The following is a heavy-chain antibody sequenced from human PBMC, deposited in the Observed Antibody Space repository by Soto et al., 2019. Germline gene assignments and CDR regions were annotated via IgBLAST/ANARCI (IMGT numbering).Heavy chain of an antibody. V-gene: IGHV3-15*01. CDR2: IKSKTDGGTT. CDR3: TTTVPSTFFGVFLFPSYYYGMDV. CDR1: GFTFSNAW. D-gene: IGHD3-3*01. Sequence: PGGSLRLSCAASGFTFSNAWMSWVRQAPGKGLEWVGRIKSKTDGGTTDYAAPGKGRFTISRDDSKKTLYLQMNSLKPEAAAVYYCTTTVPSTFFGVFLFPSYYYGMDVWGQGTTVTVSS. J-gene: IGHJ6*02.